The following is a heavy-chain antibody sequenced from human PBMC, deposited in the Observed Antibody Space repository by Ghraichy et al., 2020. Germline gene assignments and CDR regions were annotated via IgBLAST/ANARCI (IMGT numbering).Heavy chain of an antibody. D-gene: IGHD6-19*01. Sequence: GESLNISCVASGLMFSPNTMNWVRQAPGKGLEWVSSISSSTRYIYYADSVKGRFTISRDNAQNSLYLQMNSLRAEDTAVYYCSRGGGAGTPVLYHMDVWGLGTTVTVFS. CDR1: GLMFSPNT. V-gene: IGHV3-21*01. CDR2: ISSSTRYI. CDR3: SRGGGAGTPVLYHMDV. J-gene: IGHJ6*02.